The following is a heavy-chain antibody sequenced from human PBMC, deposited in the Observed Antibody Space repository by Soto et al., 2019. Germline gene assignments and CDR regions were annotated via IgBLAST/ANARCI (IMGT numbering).Heavy chain of an antibody. CDR3: ARVNRGAFDH. CDR2: IFYTGTT. CDR1: GGSIHDYY. Sequence: QVQLQESGPGLVKPSQTLSLTCTVSGGSIHDYYWFWILQPPGKGLEWIGSIFYTGTTAYNPSLKSRVTIALATSKNQFSLNLSSVTAADTPVYYCARVNRGAFDHWGQGALVTVSS. J-gene: IGHJ4*02. V-gene: IGHV4-59*01.